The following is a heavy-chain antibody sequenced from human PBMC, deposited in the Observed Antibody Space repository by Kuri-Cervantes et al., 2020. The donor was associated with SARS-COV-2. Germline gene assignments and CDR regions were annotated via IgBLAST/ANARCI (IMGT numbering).Heavy chain of an antibody. Sequence: GESLKISCATSGFTVRDTEMNWIRQAPGKGLEWVPYISSSGSTIYYADSVKGRFTISRDNAKNSLYLQMNSLRAEDTAVYYCARDHLLVTADYWGQGTLVTVSS. J-gene: IGHJ4*02. CDR2: ISSSGSTI. D-gene: IGHD3-9*01. CDR1: GFTVRDTE. V-gene: IGHV3-11*04. CDR3: ARDHLLVTADY.